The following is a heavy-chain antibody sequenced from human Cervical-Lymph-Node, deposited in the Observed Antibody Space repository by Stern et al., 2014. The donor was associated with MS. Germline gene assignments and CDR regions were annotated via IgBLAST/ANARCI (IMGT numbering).Heavy chain of an antibody. CDR2: IWYDGSNK. Sequence: VQLVESGGGVVQPGRSLRLSCAASGFTFSSYGMHWVRQAPGKGLEWVAVIWYDGSNKYYADSVKGRFTISRDNSKNTLYLQTNSLRAEDTAVYYCARELREFDYWGQGTLVTVSS. CDR1: GFTFSSYG. V-gene: IGHV3-33*01. J-gene: IGHJ4*02. D-gene: IGHD4-17*01. CDR3: ARELREFDY.